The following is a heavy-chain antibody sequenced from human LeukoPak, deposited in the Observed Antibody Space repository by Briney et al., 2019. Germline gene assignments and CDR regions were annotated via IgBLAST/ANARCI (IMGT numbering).Heavy chain of an antibody. CDR3: ARCGGDCYRGRNWFDP. CDR2: IYYSGIT. Sequence: PSETLSLTCTVSGGSISSSSYYWGWIRQPPGKGLEWIGSIYYSGITYYNPSLKRRVTISVDTSKNQFSLKLSSVTAADTAVYYCARCGGDCYRGRNWFDPWGQGTLVTVSS. V-gene: IGHV4-39*07. J-gene: IGHJ5*02. CDR1: GGSISSSSYY. D-gene: IGHD2-21*01.